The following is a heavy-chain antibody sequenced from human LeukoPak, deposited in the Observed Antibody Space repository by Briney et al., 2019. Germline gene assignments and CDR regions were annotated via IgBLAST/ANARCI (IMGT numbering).Heavy chain of an antibody. V-gene: IGHV3-13*01. J-gene: IGHJ4*02. Sequence: SGGSLRLSCAASGFTFSSYDMHWVRQATGKGLEWVSAIGTAGDTYYPGSVKGRFTISRENAKNSLYLQMNSLRAGDTAVYYCARDKGPWRFDYWGQGTLVTVSS. CDR2: IGTAGDT. CDR1: GFTFSSYD. D-gene: IGHD1-1*01. CDR3: ARDKGPWRFDY.